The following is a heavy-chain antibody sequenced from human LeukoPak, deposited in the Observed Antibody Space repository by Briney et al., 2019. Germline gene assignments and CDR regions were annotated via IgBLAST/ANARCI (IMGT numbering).Heavy chain of an antibody. J-gene: IGHJ5*02. D-gene: IGHD1-26*01. V-gene: IGHV1-18*01. Sequence: GAPVKVSCKASGYTFTNYGISWVRQAPGQGLEWMGWISTNSDIRTYAQTLQGRFTMTTDTATTTAYMELNNLTFDDTAVYYCARDWDAMNNCFDPWGQGTQVTVSS. CDR1: GYTFTNYG. CDR3: ARDWDAMNNCFDP. CDR2: ISTNSDIR.